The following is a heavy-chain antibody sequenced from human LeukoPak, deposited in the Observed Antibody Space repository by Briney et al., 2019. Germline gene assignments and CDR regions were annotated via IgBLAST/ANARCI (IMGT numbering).Heavy chain of an antibody. J-gene: IGHJ4*02. Sequence: ASVKVSCKASGYTFTSYGISWVRQAPGQGLEWMGWISAYNGNTNYAQKLQGRVTMTTDTSTSTAYMELRSLRSDDTAVYYCARDSRKVTMVWGVFDYWGQGTLVTVSS. CDR3: ARDSRKVTMVWGVFDY. CDR1: GYTFTSYG. V-gene: IGHV1-18*04. D-gene: IGHD3-10*01. CDR2: ISAYNGNT.